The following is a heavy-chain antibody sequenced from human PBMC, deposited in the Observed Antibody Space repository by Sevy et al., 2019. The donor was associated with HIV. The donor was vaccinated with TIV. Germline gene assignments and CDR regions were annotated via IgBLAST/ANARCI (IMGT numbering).Heavy chain of an antibody. J-gene: IGHJ4*02. D-gene: IGHD1-1*01. CDR3: ARGYNRFDY. V-gene: IGHV3-74*01. Sequence: GGSLRLSCAASGFTFSTYWMHWVRQAPGKGLVWVSHINTDGSTTTYADSVRGRFTISRVNAKNTLYLQMNSLRAEDTAVYYCARGYNRFDYWGQGTLVTVSS. CDR1: GFTFSTYW. CDR2: INTDGSTT.